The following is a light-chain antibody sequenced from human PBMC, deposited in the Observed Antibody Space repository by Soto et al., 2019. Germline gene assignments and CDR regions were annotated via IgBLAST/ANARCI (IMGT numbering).Light chain of an antibody. CDR1: QRVSSN. CDR3: QQYNTWSRT. J-gene: IGKJ1*01. Sequence: EIVMTQSPATLSVSPGESPTLSCSASQRVSSNLAWYPQNHGQAPRLLIYAASNRATGIPARFSGSGYGTDFTLTISSLQSEDFAVYYCQQYNTWSRTFGQGTKVAIK. CDR2: AAS. V-gene: IGKV3-15*01.